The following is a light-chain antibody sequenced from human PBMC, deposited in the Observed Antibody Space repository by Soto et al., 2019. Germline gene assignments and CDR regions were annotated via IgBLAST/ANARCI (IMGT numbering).Light chain of an antibody. CDR3: QVWDSSSDQDVV. J-gene: IGLJ2*01. Sequence: SYELTQPPSVSVAPGQTASITCGGNNIGSKSVHWYQQKPGQAPVLVVYDDSDRPSGIPERFSGSNSGNTATLTISRVEAGDEADYYCQVWDSSSDQDVVFGGGTKRTVL. V-gene: IGLV3-21*02. CDR2: DDS. CDR1: NIGSKS.